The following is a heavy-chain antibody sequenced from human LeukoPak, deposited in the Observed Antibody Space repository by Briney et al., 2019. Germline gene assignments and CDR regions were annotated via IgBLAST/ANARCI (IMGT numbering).Heavy chain of an antibody. D-gene: IGHD3-10*01. CDR2: IYYSGST. CDR1: GGSISSYY. CDR3: ARGAPLLLWFGEFDAFDI. Sequence: PSETLSLTCTVSGGSISSYYRSWIRQPPRKGQEWIGYIYYSGSTNYNPSLKSRVTISVDTSKNQFSLKLSSVTAADTAVYYCARGAPLLLWFGEFDAFDIWGQGTMVTVSS. V-gene: IGHV4-59*01. J-gene: IGHJ3*02.